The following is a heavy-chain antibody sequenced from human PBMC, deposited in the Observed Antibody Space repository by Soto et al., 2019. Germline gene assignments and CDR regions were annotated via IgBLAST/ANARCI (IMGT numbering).Heavy chain of an antibody. D-gene: IGHD6-19*01. CDR1: GFTFSYAW. Sequence: NPGGSLRLSCAASGFTFSYAWMDWVRQAPGKGLEWVGRIKSQTDGGATDYPAPVRDRFTISRDDSKNTLFLQMNSLKTEDTAVYYCTTEMRHSSGWYGAFDIWGQGTMVTVSS. CDR3: TTEMRHSSGWYGAFDI. CDR2: IKSQTDGGAT. V-gene: IGHV3-15*01. J-gene: IGHJ3*02.